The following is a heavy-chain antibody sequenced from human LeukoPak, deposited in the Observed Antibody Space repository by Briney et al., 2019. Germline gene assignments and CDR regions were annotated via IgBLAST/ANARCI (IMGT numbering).Heavy chain of an antibody. J-gene: IGHJ5*02. CDR1: GFTVSAIY. D-gene: IGHD2/OR15-2a*01. CDR3: ARNMGQIQYNWFDP. V-gene: IGHV3-53*01. CDR2: IYSGGNT. Sequence: GGSLRLSCAASGFTVSAIYMSWVRQAPGKGLEWVSVIYSGGNTYYADSVKGRFTVSRDHSKNTLYLQMNSLRAEDTAVYYCARNMGQIQYNWFDPWGQGTLVTVSS.